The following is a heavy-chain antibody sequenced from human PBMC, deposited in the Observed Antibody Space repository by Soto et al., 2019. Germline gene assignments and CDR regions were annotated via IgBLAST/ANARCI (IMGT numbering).Heavy chain of an antibody. Sequence: QVQLVQSGAEVKKPGASVKVSCKVSGYTFTSYGISWVRQAPGQGLEWMGWISAYNGNTNYAQKLQGRVTMTTDTSTSTAYMELRSLRSDDTAVYYCARAGYCSSTSCYWVPYYYMDVWGKGTTVTVSS. CDR1: GYTFTSYG. V-gene: IGHV1-18*01. CDR2: ISAYNGNT. D-gene: IGHD2-2*01. CDR3: ARAGYCSSTSCYWVPYYYMDV. J-gene: IGHJ6*03.